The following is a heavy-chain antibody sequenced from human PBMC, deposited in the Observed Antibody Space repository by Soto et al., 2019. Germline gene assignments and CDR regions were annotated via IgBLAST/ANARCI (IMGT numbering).Heavy chain of an antibody. J-gene: IGHJ6*02. CDR1: GGSISSYY. CDR3: ARDGVVPAAIQGYYYYYGMDV. V-gene: IGHV4-59*01. CDR2: IYYSGST. Sequence: QVQLQESGPGLVKPSETLSLTCTVSGGSISSYYWSWIRQPPGKGLEWIGYIYYSGSTNYNPSLKSRVTISVDTSKNQFSLKLSSVTAADTAVYYCARDGVVPAAIQGYYYYYGMDVWGQGTTVTVSS. D-gene: IGHD2-2*02.